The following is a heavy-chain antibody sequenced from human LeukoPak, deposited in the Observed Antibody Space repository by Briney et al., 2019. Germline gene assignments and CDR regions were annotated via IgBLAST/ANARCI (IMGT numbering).Heavy chain of an antibody. V-gene: IGHV1-69*04. CDR3: ASLQRDTAMVPTDY. J-gene: IGHJ4*02. CDR1: GGTFSSYA. Sequence: APVKVSCKASGGTFSSYAISWVRQAPGQGLEWMGRIIPILGIANYAQKFQGRVTITADKSTSTAYMELSSLRSEDTAVYYCASLQRDTAMVPTDYWGQGTLVTVSS. CDR2: IIPILGIA. D-gene: IGHD5-18*01.